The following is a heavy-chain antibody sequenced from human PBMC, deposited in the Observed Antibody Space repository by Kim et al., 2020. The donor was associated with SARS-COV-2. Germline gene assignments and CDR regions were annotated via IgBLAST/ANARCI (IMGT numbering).Heavy chain of an antibody. Sequence: SETLSLTCTVAGGSISSGGSYWTWIRQRPGMGLEWIGYIDSSGSPYYRPSLKSRLTISLDTSKKQVSLMMTSVTAADTAVYYCARDGGFGELGMFYVWG. V-gene: IGHV4-31*03. CDR3: ARDGGFGELGMFYV. J-gene: IGHJ3*01. CDR1: GGSISSGGSY. D-gene: IGHD3-10*01. CDR2: IDSSGSP.